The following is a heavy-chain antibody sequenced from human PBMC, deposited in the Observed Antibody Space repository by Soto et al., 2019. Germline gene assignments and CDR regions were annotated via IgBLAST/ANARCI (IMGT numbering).Heavy chain of an antibody. CDR2: ISAYNGNT. J-gene: IGHJ4*02. CDR3: AKDIGFVNSSGFDY. V-gene: IGHV1-18*01. D-gene: IGHD6-19*01. CDR1: GYTFTSYG. Sequence: ASVKVSCKASGYTFTSYGISWVRQAPGQGLEWMGWISAYNGNTNYAQRLQGRVTMTTDTSTSTAYMELRSLRAEDTALYYCAKDIGFVNSSGFDYWGQGTLVTVSS.